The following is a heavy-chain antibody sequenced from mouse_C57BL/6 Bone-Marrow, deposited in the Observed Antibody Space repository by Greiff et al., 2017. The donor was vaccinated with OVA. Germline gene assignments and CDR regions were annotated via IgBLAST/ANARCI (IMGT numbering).Heavy chain of an antibody. Sequence: QVQLKESGPGLVQPSQSLSITCTVSGFSLTSYGVHWVRQSPGKGLEWLGVIWSGGSTDYNAAFISRLSISKDNSTSQVFFKMNSLQADDTAIYYCAREAHYSNYRGYYYAMDYWGQGTSVTVSS. J-gene: IGHJ4*01. D-gene: IGHD2-5*01. CDR2: IWSGGST. V-gene: IGHV2-2*01. CDR1: GFSLTSYG. CDR3: AREAHYSNYRGYYYAMDY.